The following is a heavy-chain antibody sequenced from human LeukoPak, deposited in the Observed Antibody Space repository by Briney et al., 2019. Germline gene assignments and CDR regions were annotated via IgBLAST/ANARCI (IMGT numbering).Heavy chain of an antibody. CDR1: GFTFSNSA. D-gene: IGHD6-19*01. CDR3: ARARIAVAGRSNYYFDY. J-gene: IGHJ4*02. Sequence: GGSLRLSCAASGFTFSNSAMSWVRQAPGKGLEWVSVIYSGGSTYYADSVKGRFTISRHNSKNTLYLQMNSLRAEDTAVYYCARARIAVAGRSNYYFDYWGQGTLVTVSS. V-gene: IGHV3-53*04. CDR2: IYSGGST.